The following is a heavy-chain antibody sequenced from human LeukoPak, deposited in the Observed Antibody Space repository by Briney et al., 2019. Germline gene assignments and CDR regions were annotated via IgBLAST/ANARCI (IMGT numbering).Heavy chain of an antibody. D-gene: IGHD3-10*01. CDR2: IYTSGST. CDR1: GGSISSYY. J-gene: IGHJ6*03. CDR3: ARVVGVLWLDYMDV. Sequence: TSETLSLTCTVSGGSISSYYWSWIRQRAGKGREWIGRIYTSGSTNYNPSLKSRVTMSVDTSKNQFSLKLSPVTAADTAVYYCARVVGVLWLDYMDVWGKGTTVTISS. V-gene: IGHV4-4*07.